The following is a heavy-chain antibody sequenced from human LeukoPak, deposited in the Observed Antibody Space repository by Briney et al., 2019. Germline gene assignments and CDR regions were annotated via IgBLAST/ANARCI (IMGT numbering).Heavy chain of an antibody. J-gene: IGHJ5*02. V-gene: IGHV3-48*03. CDR2: ISSSGSTI. Sequence: GGSLRLSCAASGFTFSSYEMNWVRQAPGKGLEWVSYISSSGSTIYYADSVKGRFTISRDNAKNSLYLQMNSLRAEDTAVYYCARDTVTTYLWFDPWGQGTLVTVSS. CDR3: ARDTVTTYLWFDP. D-gene: IGHD4-11*01. CDR1: GFTFSSYE.